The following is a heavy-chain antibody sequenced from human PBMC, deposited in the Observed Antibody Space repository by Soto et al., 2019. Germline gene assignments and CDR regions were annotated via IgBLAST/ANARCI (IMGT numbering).Heavy chain of an antibody. D-gene: IGHD6-13*01. CDR2: IYYSGST. CDR3: AGGGIAAAGNYYYYYGMDA. CDR1: GGSISSSSYY. V-gene: IGHV4-39*01. J-gene: IGHJ6*02. Sequence: PSETLSLTCTVSGGSISSSSYYWGWIRQPPGKGLEWIGSIYYSGSTYYNPSLKSRVTISVDTSKNQFSLKLSSVTAADTAVYYRAGGGIAAAGNYYYYYGMDAWGQGTTVT.